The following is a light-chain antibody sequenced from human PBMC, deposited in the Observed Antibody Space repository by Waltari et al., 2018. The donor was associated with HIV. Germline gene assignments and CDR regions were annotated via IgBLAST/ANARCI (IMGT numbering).Light chain of an antibody. CDR2: DAN. CDR1: RTDFTTYDS. V-gene: IGLV2-14*01. J-gene: IGLJ3*02. CDR3: SSYFSPGGLV. Sequence: QSALTQPASVSASLGQSTTISCIPTRTDFTTYDSVSWYQHHPGKAPQPVIYDANVRPSGAPFRFSGSKSGNTASLIISDVQPEDEAHYYCSSYFSPGGLVFGGGTKLTVL.